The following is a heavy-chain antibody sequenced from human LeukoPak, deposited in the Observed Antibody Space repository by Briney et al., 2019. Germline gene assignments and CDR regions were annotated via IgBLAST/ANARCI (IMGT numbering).Heavy chain of an antibody. CDR1: GYTFTSYD. D-gene: IGHD3-3*01. Sequence: ASVKVSCKASGYTFTSYDINWVRQATGQGLEWMGWMNPNSGNTGYAQKFQGRVTMTRNTSISTAYMELSSLRSEDTAVYYCARGRSNLRFLGLLNYYYYAMDVWGQGTTVTVSS. CDR2: MNPNSGNT. CDR3: ARGRSNLRFLGLLNYYYYAMDV. J-gene: IGHJ6*02. V-gene: IGHV1-8*01.